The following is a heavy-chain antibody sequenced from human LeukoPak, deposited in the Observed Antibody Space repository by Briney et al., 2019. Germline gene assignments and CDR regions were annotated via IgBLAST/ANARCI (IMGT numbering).Heavy chain of an antibody. D-gene: IGHD1-26*01. CDR3: ARERGRGRDSPWFDY. CDR2: IYSDGST. J-gene: IGHJ4*02. CDR1: GVIVSGDF. Sequence: GGSLRLSCAASGVIVSGDFMSWVRQAPGKGLEWVSVIYSDGSTYYADSVKGRFTISRDNSKNTLDLQMTGLRTEDTAVYYCARERGRGRDSPWFDYWGQGTLVTVSS. V-gene: IGHV3-53*01.